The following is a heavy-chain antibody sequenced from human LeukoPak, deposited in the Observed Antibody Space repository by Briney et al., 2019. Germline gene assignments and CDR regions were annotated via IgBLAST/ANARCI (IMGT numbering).Heavy chain of an antibody. V-gene: IGHV4-59*12. CDR1: GGSINSYY. Sequence: SETLSLTCTVSGGSINSYYWTWIRQPPGKGLEWIGYIYYSGSTNYNPSLKSRVTISVDTSKNQFSLTPSSVTAADTAVYYCATNPGGYCSSTRCYGEAPWGQGTLVTVSS. J-gene: IGHJ5*02. CDR3: ATNPGGYCSSTRCYGEAP. D-gene: IGHD2-2*01. CDR2: IYYSGST.